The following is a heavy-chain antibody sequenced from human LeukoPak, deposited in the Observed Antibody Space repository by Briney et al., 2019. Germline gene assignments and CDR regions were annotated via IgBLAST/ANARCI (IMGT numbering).Heavy chain of an antibody. D-gene: IGHD3-10*01. CDR2: IYYSGST. Sequence: SQTLSLTCTVSGGSISSCDYYWSRLRQPPGKGLEWIGYIYYSGSTYYNPFLKSRVTISVDTSKNHFSLKLSPVTAADTAVYYCARDPVWFGELLGWFDPWGQGTLVTVSS. CDR3: ARDPVWFGELLGWFDP. V-gene: IGHV4-30-4*01. CDR1: GGSISSCDYY. J-gene: IGHJ5*02.